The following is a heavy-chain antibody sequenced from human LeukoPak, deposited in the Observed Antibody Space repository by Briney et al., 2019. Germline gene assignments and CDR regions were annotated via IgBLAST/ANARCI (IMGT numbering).Heavy chain of an antibody. CDR1: GGSISSYY. V-gene: IGHV4-59*01. CDR3: ARYCSGGSCYSWFDP. D-gene: IGHD2-15*01. Sequence: SETLSLTCTVSGGSISSYYWSWIRQPPGKGLEWIGYIYYSGSTNYNPSLKSRVTISVDTSKNQFSLKLSSVTAADTAVYDCARYCSGGSCYSWFDPWGQGTLVTVSS. J-gene: IGHJ5*02. CDR2: IYYSGST.